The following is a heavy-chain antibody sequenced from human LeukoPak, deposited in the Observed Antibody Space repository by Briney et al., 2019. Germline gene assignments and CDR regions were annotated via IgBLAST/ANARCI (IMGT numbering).Heavy chain of an antibody. Sequence: PGGFLRLSCAASGFTFSSYWMSWVRQAPGKGLEWVANIKQDGSEKYYVDSVKGRFTISRDNAKNSLYLQMNSLRAEDTAVYYCARDPGSYYDYVWGSYRLKYFDYWGQGTLVTVSS. V-gene: IGHV3-7*03. D-gene: IGHD3-16*02. CDR3: ARDPGSYYDYVWGSYRLKYFDY. J-gene: IGHJ4*02. CDR1: GFTFSSYW. CDR2: IKQDGSEK.